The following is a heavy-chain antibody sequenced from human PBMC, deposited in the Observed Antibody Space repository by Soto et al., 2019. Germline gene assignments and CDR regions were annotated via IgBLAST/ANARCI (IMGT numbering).Heavy chain of an antibody. Sequence: QVQLVQSGVEVKKPGSSVKVSCKASGGTFSSYAISWVRQAPGQGLEWMGGIIPIFGTANYAQKFQGRVTITADESTSTAYMELSSLRSEDTAVYYCARGDTMVRGANYYYYGMDVWGQGTTVTVSS. CDR1: GGTFSSYA. J-gene: IGHJ6*02. CDR2: IIPIFGTA. CDR3: ARGDTMVRGANYYYYGMDV. V-gene: IGHV1-69*01. D-gene: IGHD3-10*01.